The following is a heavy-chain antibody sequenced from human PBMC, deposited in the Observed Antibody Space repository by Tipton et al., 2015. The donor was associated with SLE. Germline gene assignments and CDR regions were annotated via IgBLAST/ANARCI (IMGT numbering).Heavy chain of an antibody. Sequence: TLSLTCAVYGGSFTGHYWNWFRQPPGKGLEWIGDASYSGRPNFSPSLKSRVTVSVDTSKNQFSLRLSSVTAADSAVYYCARADGSYFYYFMDVWGKGTTVTVSS. CDR1: GGSFTGHY. CDR2: ASYSGRP. V-gene: IGHV4-59*11. J-gene: IGHJ6*03. CDR3: ARADGSYFYYFMDV. D-gene: IGHD3-10*01.